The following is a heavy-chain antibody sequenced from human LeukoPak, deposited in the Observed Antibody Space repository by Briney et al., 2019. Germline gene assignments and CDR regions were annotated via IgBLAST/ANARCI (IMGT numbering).Heavy chain of an antibody. CDR1: GVTFSSYA. Sequence: PGWSLRPSCAASGVTFSSYAMSWVRQAPGKGLEWVSGISGSAGSTYCADPVKGRFTISRDNSKNTLYLKMNSLRAEDTAVYYCAKPAYCSGGSCYSIGYFDYWGQGNLVTVSS. J-gene: IGHJ4*02. V-gene: IGHV3-23*01. D-gene: IGHD2-15*01. CDR2: ISGSAGST. CDR3: AKPAYCSGGSCYSIGYFDY.